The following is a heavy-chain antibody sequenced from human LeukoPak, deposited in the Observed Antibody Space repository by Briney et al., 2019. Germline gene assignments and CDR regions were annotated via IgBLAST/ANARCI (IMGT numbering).Heavy chain of an antibody. Sequence: ASVKVSCKASGGTFSSYAISWVRQAPGQGLEWMGGIIPIFGTANYAQKFQGRVTITADESTSTAYMELSSLRSEDTAVYYCARDGDGYNTASFDYWGQGTLVTVSS. CDR1: GGTFSSYA. D-gene: IGHD5-24*01. V-gene: IGHV1-69*13. CDR3: ARDGDGYNTASFDY. J-gene: IGHJ4*02. CDR2: IIPIFGTA.